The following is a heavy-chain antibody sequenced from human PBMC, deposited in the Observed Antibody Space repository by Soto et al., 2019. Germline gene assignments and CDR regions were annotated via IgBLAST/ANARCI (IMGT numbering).Heavy chain of an antibody. CDR3: ARRLDDRADAAFDV. J-gene: IGHJ3*01. CDR2: VIPLFGTT. Sequence: QVQLVQSGAEVRKPGSSVKVSCKTSGGTFTTYTIYWVRQAPGQGLEWMGRVIPLFGTTKYAQNFQDRVTITAEESTNTAYLELSSLRSEDTAVYYCARRLDDRADAAFDVWGEGTAVTVSA. V-gene: IGHV1-69*18. CDR1: GGTFTTYT. D-gene: IGHD6-25*01.